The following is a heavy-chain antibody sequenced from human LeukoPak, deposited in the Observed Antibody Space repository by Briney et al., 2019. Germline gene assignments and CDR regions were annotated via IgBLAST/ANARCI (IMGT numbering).Heavy chain of an antibody. D-gene: IGHD3-22*01. V-gene: IGHV3-30*02. CDR2: IRYDGSNK. CDR3: AKDQPYYYDSSGSAPYFDY. CDR1: GFTFSSYG. Sequence: PGGSLRLSCAASGFTFSSYGMHWVRQAPGKGLEWVAFIRYDGSNKYYADSVKGRFTISRDSSKNTLYLQMNSLRAEDTAVYYCAKDQPYYYDSSGSAPYFDYWGQGTLVTVSS. J-gene: IGHJ4*02.